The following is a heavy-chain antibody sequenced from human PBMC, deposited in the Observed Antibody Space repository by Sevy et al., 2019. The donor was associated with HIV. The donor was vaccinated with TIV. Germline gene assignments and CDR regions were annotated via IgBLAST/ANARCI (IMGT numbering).Heavy chain of an antibody. CDR3: AKKMGGGSGMAFLVDY. Sequence: GGSLRLSCAASGFTFSSFAMGWVRQAPGKGLDWISVICGTGDYTYYADSVKGRFTISRDNSKNTLFLQMNSLRAEDTAIFYCAKKMGGGSGMAFLVDYWGQGTLVTVSS. V-gene: IGHV3-23*01. CDR2: ICGTGDYT. D-gene: IGHD5-18*01. J-gene: IGHJ4*02. CDR1: GFTFSSFA.